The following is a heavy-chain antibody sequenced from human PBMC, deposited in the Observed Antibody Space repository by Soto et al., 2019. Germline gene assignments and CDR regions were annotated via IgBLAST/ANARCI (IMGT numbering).Heavy chain of an antibody. CDR3: ARVWDSSSRYHYNYYYGMDV. J-gene: IGHJ6*02. Sequence: SETLSLTCAVSGGSISSSNWWRWVRQHPGKGQEWIGEIYHSGSTNYNPSLKIRVTISVDKSKNQFSLKLSSVTAADTAVYYCARVWDSSSRYHYNYYYGMDVWGQGTTVTVSS. CDR2: IYHSGST. CDR1: GGSISSSNW. D-gene: IGHD6-13*01. V-gene: IGHV4-4*02.